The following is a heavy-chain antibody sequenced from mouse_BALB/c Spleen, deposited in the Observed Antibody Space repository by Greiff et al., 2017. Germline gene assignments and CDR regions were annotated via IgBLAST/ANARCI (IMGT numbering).Heavy chain of an antibody. CDR3: TSPNWSWFAY. CDR2: IYPGSGST. D-gene: IGHD4-1*01. CDR1: GYTFTSYW. J-gene: IGHJ3*01. V-gene: IGHV1S22*01. Sequence: LQQPGSELVRPGASVKLSCKASGYTFTSYWMHWVKQRPGQGLEWIGNIYPGSGSTNYDEKFKSKATLTVDTSSSTAYMQLSSLTSEDSAVYYCTSPNWSWFAYWGQGTLVTVSA.